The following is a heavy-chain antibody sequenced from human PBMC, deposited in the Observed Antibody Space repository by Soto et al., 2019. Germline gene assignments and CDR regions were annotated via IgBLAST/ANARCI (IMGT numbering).Heavy chain of an antibody. Sequence: QVQLVQSGAEVKKPGASVKVSCKASGYTFTSYDINWVRQATGQGLEWMGWMNPNSGNTGYAQKFQGXVXXXRXXSISTAYMELSSLRSEDTAVYYCARGITIFGVAPPWGQGTLVTVSS. J-gene: IGHJ5*02. V-gene: IGHV1-8*01. CDR1: GYTFTSYD. CDR2: MNPNSGNT. D-gene: IGHD3-3*01. CDR3: ARGITIFGVAPP.